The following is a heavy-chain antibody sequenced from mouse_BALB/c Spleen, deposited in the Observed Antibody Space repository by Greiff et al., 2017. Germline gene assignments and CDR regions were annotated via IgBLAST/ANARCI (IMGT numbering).Heavy chain of an antibody. D-gene: IGHD2-3*01. J-gene: IGHJ4*01. CDR3: ARHDDGYYYAMDY. V-gene: IGHV5-6*01. Sequence: EVQVVESGGDLVKPGGSLKLSCAASGFTFSSYGMSWVRQTPDKRLEWVATISSGGSYTYYPDSVKGRFTISRDNAKNTLYLQMSSLKSEDTAMYYCARHDDGYYYAMDYWGQRTSVTVSS. CDR1: GFTFSSYG. CDR2: ISSGGSYT.